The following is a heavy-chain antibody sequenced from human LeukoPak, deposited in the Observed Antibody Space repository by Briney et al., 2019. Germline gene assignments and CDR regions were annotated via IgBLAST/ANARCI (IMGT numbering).Heavy chain of an antibody. CDR2: ISSSGDTT. V-gene: IGHV3-21*01. CDR3: LRGDSRDY. D-gene: IGHD3-22*01. Sequence: GGALRLSCAASGFTFSTYTMNWVRQAPGKGLEWASSISSSGDTTHYADSLKGRFTISRDNAKNSLYLQMNSLRAEDTAVYYCLRGDSRDYWGQGTLVTVSS. CDR1: GFTFSTYT. J-gene: IGHJ4*02.